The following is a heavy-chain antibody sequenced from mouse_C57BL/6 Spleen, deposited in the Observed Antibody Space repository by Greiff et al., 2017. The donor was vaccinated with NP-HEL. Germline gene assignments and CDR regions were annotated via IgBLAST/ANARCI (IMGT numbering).Heavy chain of an antibody. V-gene: IGHV1-80*01. CDR1: GYAFSSYW. Sequence: VQLQQSGAELVKPGASVKISCKASGYAFSSYWMNWVKQRPGKGLEWIGQIYPGDGDTNYNGKFKGKATLTADKSSSTAYMQLSSLTSEDSAVYFCAKGALYYSNFVDYWGQGTTLTVSS. J-gene: IGHJ2*01. D-gene: IGHD2-5*01. CDR2: IYPGDGDT. CDR3: AKGALYYSNFVDY.